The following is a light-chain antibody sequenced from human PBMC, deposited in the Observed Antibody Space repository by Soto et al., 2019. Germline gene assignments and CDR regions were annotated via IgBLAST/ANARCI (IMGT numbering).Light chain of an antibody. CDR3: QQYDSAPLT. Sequence: EVVLTQSPGTLSLSPGEGATLSCRASQSVSRSYLAWYRQKAGQAPRLLIFGVSTRASGIPDRFSGSGSGTDFTLTISRLEPEDFGMYYYQQYDSAPLTFAAGTKVDIK. V-gene: IGKV3-20*01. CDR2: GVS. CDR1: QSVSRSY. J-gene: IGKJ4*01.